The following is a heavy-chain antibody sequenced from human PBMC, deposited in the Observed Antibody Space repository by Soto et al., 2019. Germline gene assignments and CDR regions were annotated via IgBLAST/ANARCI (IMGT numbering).Heavy chain of an antibody. CDR3: ARXQGSSTSLEIYYYYYYGMDV. CDR2: IIPISGTA. Sequence: QVQLVQSGAEVKKPGSSVKVSCKASGGTFSSYAISWVRQAPGQGLEWMGGIIPISGTANYAXXXXXXXTXXXXXXXXXXXXXXXXXXXXXXXXXXCARXQGSSTSLEIYYYYYYGMDVWGXXT. CDR1: GGTFSSYA. V-gene: IGHV1-69*01. D-gene: IGHD2-2*01. J-gene: IGHJ6*02.